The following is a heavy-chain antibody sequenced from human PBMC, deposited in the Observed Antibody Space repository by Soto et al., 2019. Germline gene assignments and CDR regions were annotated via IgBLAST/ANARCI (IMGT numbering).Heavy chain of an antibody. CDR2: IYSGGST. D-gene: IGHD4-17*01. CDR1: GFTVSSNY. CDR3: ASPAYGDYEGY. J-gene: IGHJ4*02. Sequence: EVQLVESGGGLIQPGGSLRLSCAASGFTVSSNYMSWVRQAPGKGLEWVSVIYSGGSTYYADSVKGRFTISRDHSKNKLYLQMNSLRAEDTAVYYCASPAYGDYEGYWGQGTLVTVSS. V-gene: IGHV3-53*01.